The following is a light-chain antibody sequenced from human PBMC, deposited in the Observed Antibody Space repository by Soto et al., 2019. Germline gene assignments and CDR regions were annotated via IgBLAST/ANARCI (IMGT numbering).Light chain of an antibody. J-gene: IGKJ2*01. CDR2: KAS. Sequence: DIQMTQSPSTLSASVGDRVTITCRASRSITNWLAWYQQKTGKAPKLLIYKASTLESGVPSRFSGSGSGTEFTLTIGSLQPDDFATYYCQQYNSYPVTFGQGTKLEIK. CDR3: QQYNSYPVT. V-gene: IGKV1-5*03. CDR1: RSITNW.